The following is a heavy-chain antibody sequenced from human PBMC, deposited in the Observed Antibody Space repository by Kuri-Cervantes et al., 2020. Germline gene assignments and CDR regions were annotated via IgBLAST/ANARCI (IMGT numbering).Heavy chain of an antibody. CDR2: IYTSGST. Sequence: SETLSLTCTVSGDSISSGSYYWNWIRQPAGKGLEWIGRIYTSGSTNYNSSLKSRVTISLDTSKNQFSLKLSSVTAADTAVYYCARQLWPNWFDPWGQGTLVTVSS. J-gene: IGHJ5*02. CDR3: ARQLWPNWFDP. V-gene: IGHV4-61*02. CDR1: GDSISSGSYY. D-gene: IGHD3-16*01.